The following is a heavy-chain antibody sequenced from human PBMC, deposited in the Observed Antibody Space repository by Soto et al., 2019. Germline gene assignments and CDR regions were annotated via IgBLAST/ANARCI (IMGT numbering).Heavy chain of an antibody. CDR1: GFTFSSYG. J-gene: IGHJ4*02. V-gene: IGHV3-30*03. D-gene: IGHD2-8*02. CDR2: ISYDGSNK. Sequence: PGGSLRLSCAASGFTFSSYGMHWVRQAPGKGLEWVAVISYDGSNKYYADSVKGRFTISRDNAKNSLYLQMNSLRADDTALYYCARCGISTTWCHWGQGTLVTVSS. CDR3: ARCGISTTWCH.